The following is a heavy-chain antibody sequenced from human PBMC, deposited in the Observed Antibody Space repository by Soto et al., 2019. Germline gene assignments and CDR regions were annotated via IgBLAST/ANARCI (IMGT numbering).Heavy chain of an antibody. V-gene: IGHV3-30-3*01. CDR3: GRGGYSETPFDY. Sequence: QVQLVESGGGVVQPGRSLRLSCAASGFTFSSYAMHWVRQAPGKGLEWVAVISYDGSNKYYADSVKGRFTISRDNSKNPLELQMDSLRAEDTAVDYCGRGGYSETPFDYWGQGTLVTVSS. D-gene: IGHD6-13*01. CDR2: ISYDGSNK. J-gene: IGHJ4*02. CDR1: GFTFSSYA.